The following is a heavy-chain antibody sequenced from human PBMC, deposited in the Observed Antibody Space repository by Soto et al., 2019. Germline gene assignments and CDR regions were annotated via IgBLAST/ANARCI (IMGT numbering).Heavy chain of an antibody. J-gene: IGHJ4*02. D-gene: IGHD2-15*01. V-gene: IGHV3-30*03. CDR2: ISYDGSKK. Sequence: QVQLVESGGGVVQPGRSLRLSCAASGFTFSNYGMHWVRQAPGKGLEWVAIISYDGSKKNYVDSVKGRFTISRDDSKKTLYLQMNGLGAEDTALYYWAIGLGYCLGGSCYWRDCCGQGNLVTVSS. CDR1: GFTFSNYG. CDR3: AIGLGYCLGGSCYWRDC.